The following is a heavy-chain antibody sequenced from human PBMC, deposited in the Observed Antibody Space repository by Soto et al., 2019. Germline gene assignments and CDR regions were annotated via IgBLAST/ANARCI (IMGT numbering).Heavy chain of an antibody. CDR1: GGTFGSYA. J-gene: IGHJ4*02. Sequence: QVQLVQSGAEVKKPWSSVKVSCKSSGGTFGSYAISGVRQSPGQGLEWMGGVIPIFGTPHYAQKFHGRVTIPADIPTSTASLELSSLKSADTDGYYCAKIRWTISLQEQDASWGEGPLVTVSA. D-gene: IGHD2-15*01. CDR3: AKIRWTISLQEQDAS. V-gene: IGHV1-69*06. CDR2: VIPIFGTP.